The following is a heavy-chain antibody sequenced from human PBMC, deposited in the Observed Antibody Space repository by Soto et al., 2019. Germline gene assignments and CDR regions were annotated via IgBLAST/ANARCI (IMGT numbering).Heavy chain of an antibody. V-gene: IGHV4-59*08. J-gene: IGHJ6*03. CDR1: GGSISSYY. CDR2: IYYSGST. CDR3: ARLLSTRRRIAAWYYMDV. D-gene: IGHD6-6*01. Sequence: SETLSLTCTVSGGSISSYYWSWIRQPPGKGLEWIGYIYYSGSTNYNPSLKSRVTISVDTSKNQFSLKLSSVTAADTAVYYCARLLSTRRRIAAWYYMDVWGKGTTVTVSS.